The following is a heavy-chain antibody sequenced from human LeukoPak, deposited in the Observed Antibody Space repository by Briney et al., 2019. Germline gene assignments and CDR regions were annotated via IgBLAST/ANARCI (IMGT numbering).Heavy chain of an antibody. CDR1: GFTFGTYA. J-gene: IGHJ4*02. Sequence: GGSLRLSCAASGFTFGTYAMHWVRQAPGKGLEWVAVLSDDGNKEYYADSVKGRFTISRDNSKNSLYLQMNSLRAEDTAVYYCAKDRDYYDSSGSTADDYWGQGTLVTVSS. D-gene: IGHD3-22*01. V-gene: IGHV3-30-3*01. CDR2: LSDDGNKE. CDR3: AKDRDYYDSSGSTADDY.